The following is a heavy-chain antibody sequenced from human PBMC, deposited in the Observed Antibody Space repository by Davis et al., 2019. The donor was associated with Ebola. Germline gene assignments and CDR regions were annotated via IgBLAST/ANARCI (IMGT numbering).Heavy chain of an antibody. CDR1: GYTFTGYY. CDR3: ARGGMVRDYYYYYYMDV. V-gene: IGHV1-2*02. D-gene: IGHD3-10*01. J-gene: IGHJ6*03. CDR2: INPNSGGT. Sequence: ASVKVSCKASGYTFTGYYMHWVRQAPGQGLEWMGWINPNSGGTNYAQKFQGRVTMTRDTSISTAYMELSRLRSDDTAVYYCARGGMVRDYYYYYYMDVWGKGTTVTVSS.